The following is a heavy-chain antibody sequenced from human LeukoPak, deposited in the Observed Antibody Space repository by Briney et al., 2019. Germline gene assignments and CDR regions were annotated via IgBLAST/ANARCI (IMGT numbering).Heavy chain of an antibody. V-gene: IGHV3-7*01. CDR3: ARQDPIDYYYGMDV. J-gene: IGHJ6*02. Sequence: GGSLRLSCAASGFTFSSYWMSWVRQAPGKGLEWVANIKQDGSEKYYVDSVKGRFTISRDNAKNSLYLQMNSLRAEDTAAYYCARQDPIDYYYGMDVWGQGTTVTVSS. CDR2: IKQDGSEK. CDR1: GFTFSSYW.